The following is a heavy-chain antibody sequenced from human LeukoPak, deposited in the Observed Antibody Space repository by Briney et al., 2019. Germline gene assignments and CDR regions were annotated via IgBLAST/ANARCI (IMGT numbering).Heavy chain of an antibody. V-gene: IGHV3-21*01. CDR2: ISCSSGYI. CDR1: GFTFSSYS. Sequence: PAGSLRLSCAASGFTFSSYSMNWVRQAPGKGLEWVSSISCSSGYIYYADSVKGRFTISRDNAKNSLYLQMNSLRAEDTAVYYCAREGGPPAYYYDSSGYPDAFDIWGQGTIVTVSS. CDR3: AREGGPPAYYYDSSGYPDAFDI. D-gene: IGHD3-22*01. J-gene: IGHJ3*02.